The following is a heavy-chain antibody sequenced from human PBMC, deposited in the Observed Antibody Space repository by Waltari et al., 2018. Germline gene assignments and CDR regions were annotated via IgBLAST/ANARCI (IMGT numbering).Heavy chain of an antibody. CDR1: GFTFSSYG. V-gene: IGHV3-30*18. CDR3: AKGIAAAGTADFDY. CDR2: IWYDGSNK. D-gene: IGHD6-13*01. Sequence: QVQLVESGGGVVQPGRSLRLPCAASGFTFSSYGMHWVRQAPGKGLEWVAVIWYDGSNKYYADSVKGRFTISRDNSKNTLYLQMNSLRAEDTAMYYCAKGIAAAGTADFDYWGQGTLVTVSS. J-gene: IGHJ4*02.